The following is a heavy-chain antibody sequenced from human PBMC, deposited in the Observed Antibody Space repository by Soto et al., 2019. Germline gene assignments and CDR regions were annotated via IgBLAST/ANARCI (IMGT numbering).Heavy chain of an antibody. CDR3: ARESEDLTSNFDY. CDR1: GFTFTRYS. J-gene: IGHJ4*02. V-gene: IGHV3-21*06. Sequence: GGSLRLSCAASGFTFTRYSMNWVRQAPGKGLEWVSSISSTTNYIYYGDSMKGRFTISRDNAKNSLYLEMNRLRAEDTAVYYCARESEDLTSNFDYWGQGTLVTVSS. CDR2: ISSTTNYI.